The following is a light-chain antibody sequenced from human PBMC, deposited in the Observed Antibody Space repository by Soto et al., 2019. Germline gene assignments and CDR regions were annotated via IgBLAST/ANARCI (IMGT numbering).Light chain of an antibody. CDR1: SSDVGGYNF. CDR2: DVT. J-gene: IGLJ1*01. CDR3: SSYSSISTYV. Sequence: QSVLTQPASVSGSPGQSITISCTGTSSDVGGYNFVSWYQQHPDKAPKLMIYDVTNRPSGVSNRFSGSKSGNTASLTISGLQAEDEADYYCSSYSSISTYVFVTVTKVTVI. V-gene: IGLV2-14*01.